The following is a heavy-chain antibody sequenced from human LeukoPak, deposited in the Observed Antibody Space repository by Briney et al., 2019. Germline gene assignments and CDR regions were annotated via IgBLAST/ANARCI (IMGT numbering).Heavy chain of an antibody. CDR3: ARDKVVGATHFDY. D-gene: IGHD1-26*01. Sequence: GGSLRLSCAASGFTFSNYWMSWVRQAPGKGLEWVANIKQDGGEIYYVDSVKGRFTISRDNAKNSVSLQMNSLRAEDTAVYYCARDKVVGATHFDYWGQGTLVTVSS. CDR2: IKQDGGEI. J-gene: IGHJ4*02. V-gene: IGHV3-7*01. CDR1: GFTFSNYW.